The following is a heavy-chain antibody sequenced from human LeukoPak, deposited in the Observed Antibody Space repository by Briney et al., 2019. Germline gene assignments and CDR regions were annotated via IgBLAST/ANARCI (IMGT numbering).Heavy chain of an antibody. CDR3: AIWGADQNY. CDR1: GLTFSNYW. J-gene: IGHJ4*02. CDR2: INPDGGEE. V-gene: IGHV3-7*02. Sequence: GGSLRLSCAVSGLTFSNYWMNWGRQAPGKGLEWVANINPDGGEERYVDSVKGRFVISRDNAKNSLYLQMNSLRAEDTAVYYCAIWGADQNYWGQGTLVTVSS. D-gene: IGHD3-16*01.